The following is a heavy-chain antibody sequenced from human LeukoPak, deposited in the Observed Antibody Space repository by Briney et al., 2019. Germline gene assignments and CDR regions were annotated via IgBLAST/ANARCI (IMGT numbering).Heavy chain of an antibody. V-gene: IGHV4-34*01. Sequence: PETLSLTCALHGGSFSGYYWSWIRQPPGKGLEWIGEINHSGSTNYNPSLKSRVTISVDTSKNQFSLKLSSVTAADRAVYYCARVSGSKDYWGQGTLVTVSS. D-gene: IGHD3-3*01. CDR1: GGSFSGYY. CDR2: INHSGST. J-gene: IGHJ4*02. CDR3: ARVSGSKDY.